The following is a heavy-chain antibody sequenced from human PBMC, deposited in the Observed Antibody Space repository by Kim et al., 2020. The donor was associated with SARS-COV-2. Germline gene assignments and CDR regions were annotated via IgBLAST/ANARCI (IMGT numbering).Heavy chain of an antibody. J-gene: IGHJ4*02. V-gene: IGHV3-48*03. D-gene: IGHD2-15*01. CDR3: ARVLPVGDY. Sequence: GGSLRLSCAASGFTFSSYEMNWVRQAPGKGLEWVSYISSSGSTIYYADSVKGRFTISRDNAKNSLYLQMNSLRAEDTAVYYCARVLPVGDYWGQGTLVTVSS. CDR2: ISSSGSTI. CDR1: GFTFSSYE.